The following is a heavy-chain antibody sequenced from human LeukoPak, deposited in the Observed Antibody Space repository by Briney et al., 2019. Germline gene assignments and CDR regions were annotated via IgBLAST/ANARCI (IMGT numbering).Heavy chain of an antibody. Sequence: SETLSLTCTDSGGSISSYYWSWIRQPPGKGLEWIGYIYYSGSTNYNPSLKSRVTISVDTSKNQFSLKLSSVTAADTAVYHCARTTCSGGSCRFDYWGQGTLVTVSS. V-gene: IGHV4-59*01. CDR2: IYYSGST. CDR1: GGSISSYY. D-gene: IGHD2-15*01. J-gene: IGHJ4*02. CDR3: ARTTCSGGSCRFDY.